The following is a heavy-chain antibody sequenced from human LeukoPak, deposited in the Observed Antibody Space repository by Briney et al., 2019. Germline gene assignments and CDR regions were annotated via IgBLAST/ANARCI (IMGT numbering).Heavy chain of an antibody. CDR2: IYYSGST. CDR3: ARRPHIAAAGTYFDY. Sequence: SETLSLTCTVSGGSISSYYWSWIRQPPGKGLEWIGYIYYSGSTNYNPSLKSRVTISVDTSKNQSSLKLSSVTAADTAVYYCARRPHIAAAGTYFDYWGQGTLVTVSS. D-gene: IGHD6-13*01. CDR1: GGSISSYY. J-gene: IGHJ4*02. V-gene: IGHV4-59*01.